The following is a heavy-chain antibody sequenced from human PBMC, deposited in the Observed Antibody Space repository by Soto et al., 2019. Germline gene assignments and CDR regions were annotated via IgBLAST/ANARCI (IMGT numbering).Heavy chain of an antibody. CDR2: IIPIFGTA. V-gene: IGHV1-69*01. D-gene: IGHD3-10*01. Sequence: QVQLVQSGAEVKKPGSSVKVSCKASGGTFSSYAISWVRQAPGQGLEWMGGIIPIFGTANYAQKFQGRVTITADASTSTAYMELSSLRSEDTAVYYCARGRFGELYPYYYYYGMDVWGQGTTVTVSS. CDR3: ARGRFGELYPYYYYYGMDV. J-gene: IGHJ6*02. CDR1: GGTFSSYA.